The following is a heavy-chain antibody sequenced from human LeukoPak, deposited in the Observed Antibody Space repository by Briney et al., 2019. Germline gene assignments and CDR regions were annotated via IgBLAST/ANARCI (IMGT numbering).Heavy chain of an antibody. CDR2: ISAYNGNT. Sequence: GASVKVSCKASGYTFTSYGISWVRQAPGQGLEWMGWISAYNGNTNYAQKLQGRVTMTTDTSTSTAYMELRSLRSDDTAVYYCARNPAPGGRYYSSGWSNFDYWGQGTLVTVSS. D-gene: IGHD6-19*01. J-gene: IGHJ4*02. CDR3: ARNPAPGGRYYSSGWSNFDY. V-gene: IGHV1-18*01. CDR1: GYTFTSYG.